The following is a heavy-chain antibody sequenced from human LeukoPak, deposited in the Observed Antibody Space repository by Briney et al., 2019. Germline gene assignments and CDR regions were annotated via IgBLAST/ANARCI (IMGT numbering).Heavy chain of an antibody. CDR2: ITGSGAGT. CDR1: NFAFSTYA. Sequence: GGSLRLSCAASNFAFSTYAMTWVRRAPGKGLEWVSSITGSGAGTSYADSVKGRFTISRDNSKSTLFLQMNSLRAEDTAVYYCAKDNNWNDMVYYYYYGMDVWGQGTTVTVSS. J-gene: IGHJ6*02. D-gene: IGHD1-1*01. V-gene: IGHV3-23*01. CDR3: AKDNNWNDMVYYYYYGMDV.